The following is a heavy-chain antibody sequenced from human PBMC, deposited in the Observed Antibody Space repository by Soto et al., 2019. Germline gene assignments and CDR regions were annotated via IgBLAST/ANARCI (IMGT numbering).Heavy chain of an antibody. CDR1: GFTVSSQR. J-gene: IGHJ4*02. D-gene: IGHD6-13*01. Sequence: EVQLVESGGGLVQPGGSLRLSCAASGFTVSSQRMSWVRQAPGKGLEWISVIYSAGSADFADSVKGRFTISRDNSKNTLDLQLSSLRAEGTAVYYCARVHSSSYIYFDYWGQGTLVTVSS. V-gene: IGHV3-66*01. CDR2: IYSAGSA. CDR3: ARVHSSSYIYFDY.